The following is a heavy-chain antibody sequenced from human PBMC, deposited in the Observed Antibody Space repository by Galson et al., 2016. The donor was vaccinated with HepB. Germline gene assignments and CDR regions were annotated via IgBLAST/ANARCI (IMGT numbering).Heavy chain of an antibody. CDR2: INPSAGNT. D-gene: IGHD6-6*01. CDR3: ARGIILISASYDAFHL. V-gene: IGHV1-46*01. J-gene: IGHJ3*01. Sequence: SVKVSCKASGYSFTSYYMHWVRQAPGQGPEWMGVINPSAGNTIYAQKFQGRITMTRDPSTSTLYMELSSLTSEDTAAYYCARGIILISASYDAFHLWGQGTMVTVSS. CDR1: GYSFTSYY.